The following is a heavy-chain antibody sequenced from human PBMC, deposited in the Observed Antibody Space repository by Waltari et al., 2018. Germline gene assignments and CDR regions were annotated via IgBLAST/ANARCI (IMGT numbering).Heavy chain of an antibody. CDR3: AGGIEYSSSSNAFDF. Sequence: QLQLQESGPGLVKPSETLSLTCTVSGGSISSSSYYWGWIRQPPGKGLEWIGSIYYSGSTSYNPSLKSRVTISVDTSKDQFSLQLSSVTAADTAVYYCAGGIEYSSSSNAFDFWGQGTMVTVSS. CDR1: GGSISSSSYY. D-gene: IGHD6-6*01. V-gene: IGHV4-39*07. J-gene: IGHJ3*01. CDR2: IYYSGST.